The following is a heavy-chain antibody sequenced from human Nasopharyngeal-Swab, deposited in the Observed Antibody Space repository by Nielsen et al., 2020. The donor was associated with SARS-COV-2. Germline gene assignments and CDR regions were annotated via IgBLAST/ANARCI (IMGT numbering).Heavy chain of an antibody. V-gene: IGHV3-33*01. J-gene: IGHJ6*02. CDR1: GFTFSSYG. CDR3: ARDIVPAAINYYYAMDV. D-gene: IGHD2-2*01. CDR2: IWYDGSNK. Sequence: GGSLRLSCAASGFTFSSYGMHWVRQAPGKGLEWVAVIWYDGSNKYYADSVKGRFTISRDNSKNTLYLQMNSLRAEDTAVYYCARDIVPAAINYYYAMDVWGQGTTVTVSS.